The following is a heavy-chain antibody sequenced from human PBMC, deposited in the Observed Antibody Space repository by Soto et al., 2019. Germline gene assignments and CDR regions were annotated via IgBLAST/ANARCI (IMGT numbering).Heavy chain of an antibody. CDR1: GFTFSSYG. V-gene: IGHV3-30*18. J-gene: IGHJ6*02. CDR2: ISYDGSNK. CDR3: ANAQPEDYYYGMDV. Sequence: PGGSLRLSCAASGFTFSSYGMHWVRQAPGKGLEWVAVISYDGSNKYYADSVKGRFTISRDNSKNTLYLQMNSLRAEDTAVYYCANAQPEDYYYGMDVWGQGTTVTVSS.